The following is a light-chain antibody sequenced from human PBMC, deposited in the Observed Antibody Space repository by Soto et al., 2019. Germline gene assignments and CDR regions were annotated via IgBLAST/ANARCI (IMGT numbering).Light chain of an antibody. V-gene: IGKV3-11*01. Sequence: EIVLTQSPATLSLSPGERATLSCRAIHSVLKFLAWYQQKPGQAPRLLIYDASNRATGTPARFSGSGSGTDFTLTISSLEPEDFAVYYCQQRYDWPPITFGQGTRLEIK. CDR1: HSVLKF. CDR2: DAS. J-gene: IGKJ5*01. CDR3: QQRYDWPPIT.